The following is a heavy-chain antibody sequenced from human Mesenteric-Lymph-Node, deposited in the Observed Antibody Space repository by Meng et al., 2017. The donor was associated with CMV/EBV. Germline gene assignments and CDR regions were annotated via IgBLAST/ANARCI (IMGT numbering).Heavy chain of an antibody. J-gene: IGHJ4*02. Sequence: QEHLVQSGAEVKKPGASVKVSCKASGYTFTSFDINWVRQATGQGPEWMGWMNPNSGNTGYAQTFQGRVTLTRDTSISTAYMELSSLRSEDTAVYYCARGPSYSSGFPDCWGQGTLVTVSS. D-gene: IGHD6-19*01. V-gene: IGHV1-8*02. CDR3: ARGPSYSSGFPDC. CDR1: GYTFTSFD. CDR2: MNPNSGNT.